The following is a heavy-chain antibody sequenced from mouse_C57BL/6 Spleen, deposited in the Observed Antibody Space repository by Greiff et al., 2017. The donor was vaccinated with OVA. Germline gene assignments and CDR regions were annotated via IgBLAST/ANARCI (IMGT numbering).Heavy chain of an antibody. V-gene: IGHV1-82*01. CDR3: ASPCDGGYAY. CDR1: GYAFSSSW. Sequence: VQLQQSGPELVKPGASVKISCKASGYAFSSSWMNWVKQRPGKGLEWIGRLYPGDGDTNYHGKFKGKATLTADKSSSTAYMQLSSLTAEDSAVCVCASPCDGGYAYWGKGTLVTVSA. J-gene: IGHJ3*01. CDR2: LYPGDGDT.